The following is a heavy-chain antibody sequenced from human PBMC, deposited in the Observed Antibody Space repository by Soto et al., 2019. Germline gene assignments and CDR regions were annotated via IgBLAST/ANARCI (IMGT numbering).Heavy chain of an antibody. CDR3: GKDTLDCSGGDCPLYYYYGMDV. CDR2: ISNDGTNK. V-gene: IGHV3-30*18. J-gene: IGHJ6*02. D-gene: IGHD2-15*01. Sequence: PGGSLRLSCAASGFTFSNAWMSWVRQAPGKGLEWLAVISNDGTNKYLADSVKGRLTLSRDNSRNTLSLEINNLRPEDTAVYYCGKDTLDCSGGDCPLYYYYGMDVWGQGTTVTVSS. CDR1: GFTFSNAW.